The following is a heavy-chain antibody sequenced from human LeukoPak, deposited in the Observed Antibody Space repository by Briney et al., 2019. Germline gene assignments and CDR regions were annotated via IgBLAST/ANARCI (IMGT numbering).Heavy chain of an antibody. V-gene: IGHV3-30*04. CDR2: ISYDGSKK. Sequence: GGSLRLSCAVSGFTFTYYAMHWVCQAPGKGLEWVAVISYDGSKKYYANSVKGRVTISRDNSKNTLYLQMNSLRAEDTAVYYCAKVSLGAFDHWGQGTLVTISS. CDR3: AKVSLGAFDH. J-gene: IGHJ4*02. CDR1: GFTFTYYA.